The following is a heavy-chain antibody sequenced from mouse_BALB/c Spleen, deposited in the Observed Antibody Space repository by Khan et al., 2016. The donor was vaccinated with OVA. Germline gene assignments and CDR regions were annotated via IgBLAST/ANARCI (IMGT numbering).Heavy chain of an antibody. Sequence: QVQLKESGPELVKPGASVKMSCKASGYTFTDYVISWVKQRTGQGLEWIGEIYPGSGSTYYNEKFKGKATLTADKSSNTAYMQLNSLTSEDSAVYVCARSYFGSSYFDYWGQGTTLTVSS. CDR2: IYPGSGST. CDR3: ARSYFGSSYFDY. CDR1: GYTFTDYV. D-gene: IGHD1-1*01. J-gene: IGHJ2*01. V-gene: IGHV1-77*01.